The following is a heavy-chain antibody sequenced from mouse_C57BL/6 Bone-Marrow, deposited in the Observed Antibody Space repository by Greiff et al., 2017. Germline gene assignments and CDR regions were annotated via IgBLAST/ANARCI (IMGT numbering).Heavy chain of an antibody. CDR3: ARVRDYSNYENWYFDV. D-gene: IGHD2-5*01. CDR2: IYPGGGYT. CDR1: GYTFTNYW. J-gene: IGHJ1*03. Sequence: VQLQESGAELVRPGTSVKMSCKASGYTFTNYWIGWAKQRPGHGLEWIGDIYPGGGYTNYNEKFKGKATLTADKSSSTAYMQFSSLTSEDSAIYYCARVRDYSNYENWYFDVWGTGTTVTVSS. V-gene: IGHV1-63*01.